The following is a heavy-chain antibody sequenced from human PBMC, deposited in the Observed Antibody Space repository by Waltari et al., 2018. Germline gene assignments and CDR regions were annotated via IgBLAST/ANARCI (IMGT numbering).Heavy chain of an antibody. J-gene: IGHJ4*02. CDR3: ARVPHRSTGWLQAPYNFDF. D-gene: IGHD6-19*01. CDR1: GYTFTGYY. V-gene: IGHV1-2*06. Sequence: EVKKPGASVKVSCKASGYTFTGYYMHWVRQAPGQGLEWMGRINPNSGGTNYAQKFQGRVTMTRDTSISTAYMELSRLRSDDTAVYYCARVPHRSTGWLQAPYNFDFWGQGTLVTVSS. CDR2: INPNSGGT.